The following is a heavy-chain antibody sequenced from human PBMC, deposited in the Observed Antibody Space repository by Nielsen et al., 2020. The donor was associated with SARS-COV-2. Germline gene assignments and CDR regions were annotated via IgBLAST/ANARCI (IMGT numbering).Heavy chain of an antibody. Sequence: SETLSPTCPVYGGSSTAYSCTWIRQSPGKWLDWIGEFTDIVSTKYNPSLKTRVTISADTPKNQTSLKLSSLTAADTAVYYCARGVTDITLTVVVMTGASYFFDYWGQGNLVTVSS. J-gene: IGHJ4*02. D-gene: IGHD3-22*01. CDR1: GGSSTAYS. CDR3: ARGVTDITLTVVVMTGASYFFDY. V-gene: IGHV4-34*01. CDR2: FTDIVST.